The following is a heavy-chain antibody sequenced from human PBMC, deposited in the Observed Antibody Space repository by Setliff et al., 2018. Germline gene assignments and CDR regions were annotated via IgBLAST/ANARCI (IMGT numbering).Heavy chain of an antibody. Sequence: GGSLRLSCAASGFTSSTYAMNWVRQAPGKGLEWVSYISSSSHIISYADSVKGRFTISRDNSKNTLYLQMNSLTTEDTAVYYCAKDPHSTGWYFVPYLDYWGQGTLVTVSS. CDR1: GFTSSTYA. D-gene: IGHD6-19*01. V-gene: IGHV3-48*01. CDR3: AKDPHSTGWYFVPYLDY. CDR2: ISSSSHII. J-gene: IGHJ4*02.